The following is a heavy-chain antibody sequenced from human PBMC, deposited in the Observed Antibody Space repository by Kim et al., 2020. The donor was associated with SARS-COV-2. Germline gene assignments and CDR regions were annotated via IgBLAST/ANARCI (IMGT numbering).Heavy chain of an antibody. Sequence: GGSLRLSCAASGFTFSSYGMHWVRQAPGKGLEWVAVISYDGSNKYYADSVKGRFTISRDNSKNTLYLQMNSLRAEDTAVYYCAKDHAGEQWLIPLADWG. CDR2: ISYDGSNK. D-gene: IGHD6-19*01. CDR3: AKDHAGEQWLIPLAD. CDR1: GFTFSSYG. V-gene: IGHV3-30*18. J-gene: IGHJ3*01.